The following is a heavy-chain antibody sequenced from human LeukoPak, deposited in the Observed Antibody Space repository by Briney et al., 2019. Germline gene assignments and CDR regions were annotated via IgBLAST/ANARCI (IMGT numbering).Heavy chain of an antibody. CDR1: GASITSYF. D-gene: IGHD6-6*01. CDR2: SLDSGSP. V-gene: IGHV4-59*01. J-gene: IGHJ5*02. Sequence: SETLSLTCNVSGASITSYFSSWIRQPPGKGLEWIGYSLDSGSPNYNPSLKSRVTISVDTSKNQFSLKLSSVTAADTAVYYCARDMYSSLGENWFDPWGQGTLITVSS. CDR3: ARDMYSSLGENWFDP.